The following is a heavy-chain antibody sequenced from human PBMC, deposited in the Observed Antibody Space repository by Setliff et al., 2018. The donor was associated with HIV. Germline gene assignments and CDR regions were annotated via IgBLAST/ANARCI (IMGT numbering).Heavy chain of an antibody. CDR1: GYSIRSGYY. CDR3: ERGGQSSGYAIEY. Sequence: PSETLSLTCAVSGYSIRSGYYWGWIRQSPGKGLEWIGTMFRTGTSYYNPSLTSRVTISQDASKNQFSLELTSVTAADTAVYYCERGGQSSGYAIEYWGQGTLVTVSS. J-gene: IGHJ4*02. V-gene: IGHV4-38-2*01. D-gene: IGHD5-12*01. CDR2: MFRTGTS.